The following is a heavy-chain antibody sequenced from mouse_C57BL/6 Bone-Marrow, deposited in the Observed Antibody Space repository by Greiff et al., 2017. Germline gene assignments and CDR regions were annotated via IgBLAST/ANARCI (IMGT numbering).Heavy chain of an antibody. Sequence: VQLQQSGPELVKPGASVKISCKASGYAFSSSWMNWMKQRPGKGLEWIGRIYPGDGDTNYNGKFKGKATLTADKSSSTAYMQLSSLTSEDSAVYFCARSNYGSSVDYWGQGTTLTVSS. D-gene: IGHD1-1*01. CDR1: GYAFSSSW. CDR3: ARSNYGSSVDY. CDR2: IYPGDGDT. V-gene: IGHV1-82*01. J-gene: IGHJ2*01.